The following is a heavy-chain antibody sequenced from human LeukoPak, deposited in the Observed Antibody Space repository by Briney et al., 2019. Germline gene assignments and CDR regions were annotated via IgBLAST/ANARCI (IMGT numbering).Heavy chain of an antibody. D-gene: IGHD3-9*01. CDR3: ARRVSRCAGLHYDIPWFDP. CDR1: GGSFSGCY. Sequence: SETLSLTCAVYGGSFSGCYWSWIRQPPGKGLEWIGEINHSGSTNYNPSLKSRVTISVDTSKNQFSLKLSSVTAADTAVYYCARRVSRCAGLHYDIPWFDPWGQGTLVTVSS. CDR2: INHSGST. V-gene: IGHV4-34*01. J-gene: IGHJ5*02.